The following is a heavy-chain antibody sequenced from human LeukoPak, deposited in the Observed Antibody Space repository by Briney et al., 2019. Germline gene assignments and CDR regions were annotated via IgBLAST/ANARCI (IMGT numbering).Heavy chain of an antibody. CDR3: ARDRGNSDPGDWFDS. D-gene: IGHD4-23*01. Sequence: GGSLRLSRAASGFTFSDYYMSWIRQAPGKGLEWVSYISGSGSTVYYAASVRGRFTISRDNAKNSLFLQMNSLRAEDTAVYYCARDRGNSDPGDWFDSWGRGTLVTVSS. CDR2: ISGSGSTV. V-gene: IGHV3-11*01. J-gene: IGHJ5*01. CDR1: GFTFSDYY.